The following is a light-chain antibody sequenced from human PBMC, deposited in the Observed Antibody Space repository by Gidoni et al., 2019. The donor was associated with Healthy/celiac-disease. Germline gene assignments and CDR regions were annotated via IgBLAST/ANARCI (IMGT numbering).Light chain of an antibody. CDR2: DAS. V-gene: IGKV3D-20*01. J-gene: IGKJ3*01. CDR1: QSVSSSY. Sequence: EIVLTQSPATTSLSPGARATLSCVSSQSVSSSYFAWDQQKPGLATRLLIYDASSRATGIPDRFSGSGSGTDFTLTISRLEPEDFAVYYCQQYGSSPPFTFGPGTKVDIK. CDR3: QQYGSSPPFT.